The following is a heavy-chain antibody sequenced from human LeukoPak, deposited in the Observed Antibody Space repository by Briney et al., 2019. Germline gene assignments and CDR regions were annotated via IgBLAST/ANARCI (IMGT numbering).Heavy chain of an antibody. J-gene: IGHJ5*02. V-gene: IGHV3-30*02. Sequence: QPGGSLRLSCAASGFTFSSYGMHWVRQAPGKGLEWVAFIRYDGSNKYYADSVKGRFTISRDNSKNTLYLQMNSLRAEDTAVYYCARGRPYDFWSGYYGFDPWGQGTLVTVSS. CDR2: IRYDGSNK. CDR3: ARGRPYDFWSGYYGFDP. CDR1: GFTFSSYG. D-gene: IGHD3-3*01.